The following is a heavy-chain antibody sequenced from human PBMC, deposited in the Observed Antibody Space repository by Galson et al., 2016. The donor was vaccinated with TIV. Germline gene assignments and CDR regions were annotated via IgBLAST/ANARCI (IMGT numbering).Heavy chain of an antibody. J-gene: IGHJ5*01. Sequence: CAISGDSVSRNGVAWNWIRQSPSRGLEWLGRTYYTSKWYNDYAVFVKSRITINPDTSRNQFSLQLNSVTPEDTAVYYCARAEGDAYAQWFDSWGQGTLVTVSS. CDR1: GDSVSRNGVA. V-gene: IGHV6-1*01. D-gene: IGHD2-2*01. CDR2: TYYTSKWYN. CDR3: ARAEGDAYAQWFDS.